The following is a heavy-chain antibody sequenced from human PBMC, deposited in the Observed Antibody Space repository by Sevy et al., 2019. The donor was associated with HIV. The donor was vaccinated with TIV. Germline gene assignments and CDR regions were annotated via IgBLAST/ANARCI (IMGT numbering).Heavy chain of an antibody. Sequence: SETLSLTCTVSGDSISSSSYYWGWIRQPPGKGLEWIGSVYYTGMSFYTPSLKSRVTISVDTSKNQFSLKLTSVTAADTAVYYCVRRRSGSSSGRWFDPWGQGALVTVSS. CDR3: VRRRSGSSSGRWFDP. V-gene: IGHV4-39*01. J-gene: IGHJ5*02. CDR1: GDSISSSSYY. CDR2: VYYTGMS. D-gene: IGHD6-6*01.